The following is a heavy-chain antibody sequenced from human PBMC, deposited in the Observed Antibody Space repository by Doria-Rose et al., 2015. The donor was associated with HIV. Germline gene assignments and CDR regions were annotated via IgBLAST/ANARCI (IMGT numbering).Heavy chain of an antibody. CDR1: GVSLSSPGMG. Sequence: QVTLKESGPVLVKPTETLTLTCTVSGVSLSSPGMGVSWIRQPPGKALKWLANILSDDERSYKTSLKSRLTISRGTSKSQVVLTMTDMDPVDTATYYCARIKSSRWYHKYYFDFWGQGTLVIVSA. D-gene: IGHD6-13*01. CDR3: ARIKSSRWYHKYYFDF. J-gene: IGHJ4*02. V-gene: IGHV2-26*01. CDR2: ILSDDER.